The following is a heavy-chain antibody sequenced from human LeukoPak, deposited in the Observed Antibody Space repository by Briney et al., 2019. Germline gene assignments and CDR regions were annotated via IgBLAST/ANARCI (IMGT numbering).Heavy chain of an antibody. V-gene: IGHV3-21*01. J-gene: IGHJ5*02. D-gene: IGHD3-10*02. CDR3: ARDGSYVQGWFDP. CDR2: ISSSSSYI. Sequence: GGSLRLSCAPSGFIVTDAWMSWVRQAPGKGLEWVSSISSSSSYIYYADSVKGRFTISRDNAKNSLYLQMNSLRAEDTAVYCCARDGSYVQGWFDPWGQGTLVTVSS. CDR1: GFIVTDAW.